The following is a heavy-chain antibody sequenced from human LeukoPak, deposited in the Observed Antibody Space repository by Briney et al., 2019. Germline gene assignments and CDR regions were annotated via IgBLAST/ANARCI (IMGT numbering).Heavy chain of an antibody. CDR1: GYTFTSYG. V-gene: IGHV1-18*01. CDR3: ARVLVKTRGNYFHDDY. D-gene: IGHD2/OR15-2a*01. J-gene: IGHJ4*02. CDR2: ISAYDDKR. Sequence: ASVKVSCKASGYTFTSYGISWARQAPGQGLEWMGWISAYDDKRNSVQRFQDRITMTTDTSTSTSYLELRNLRSDDTAVYYCARVLVKTRGNYFHDDYRGRGTLVTVSS.